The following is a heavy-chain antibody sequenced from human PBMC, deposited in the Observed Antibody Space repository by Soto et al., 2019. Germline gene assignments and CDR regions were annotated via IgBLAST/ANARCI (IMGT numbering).Heavy chain of an antibody. V-gene: IGHV3-23*01. CDR3: AKTTVTILGYYYYGMDV. Sequence: GGSLRLSCAASGFTFSSYAMSWVRQAPGKGLEWVSAISGSGGSTYYADSVKGRFTISRDNSKSTLYLQMNSLRAEDTAVYYCAKTTVTILGYYYYGMDVWGQGTTVTISS. D-gene: IGHD4-17*01. CDR1: GFTFSSYA. J-gene: IGHJ6*02. CDR2: ISGSGGST.